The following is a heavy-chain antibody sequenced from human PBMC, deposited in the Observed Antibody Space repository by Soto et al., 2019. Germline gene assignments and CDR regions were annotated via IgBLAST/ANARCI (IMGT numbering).Heavy chain of an antibody. CDR3: ARDGRYFDWSKYYYYYGMDV. Sequence: PGGSLRLSCAASGFTLSSYDIHWVRQATGEGLEWVSGIGSGGDTHYADSVKGRLTISRENGENTLYLQMNSLRAEDTAVYYCARDGRYFDWSKYYYYYGMDVWGQGTTVTVSS. V-gene: IGHV3-13*01. D-gene: IGHD3-9*01. CDR2: IGSGGDT. CDR1: GFTLSSYD. J-gene: IGHJ6*02.